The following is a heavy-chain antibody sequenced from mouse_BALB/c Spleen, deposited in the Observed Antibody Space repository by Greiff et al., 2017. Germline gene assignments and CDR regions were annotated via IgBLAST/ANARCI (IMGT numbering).Heavy chain of an antibody. Sequence: QVQLQQPGAELVKPGASVKLSCKASGYTFTSYWMHWVKQRPGRGLEWIGRIDPNSGGTKYNEKFKSKATLTVDKPSSTAYMQLSSLTSEDSAVYYCTRSKFITTGADWYFDVWGAGTTVTVSS. CDR3: TRSKFITTGADWYFDV. CDR1: GYTFTSYW. V-gene: IGHV1-62-3*01. J-gene: IGHJ1*01. CDR2: IDPNSGGT. D-gene: IGHD1-1*01.